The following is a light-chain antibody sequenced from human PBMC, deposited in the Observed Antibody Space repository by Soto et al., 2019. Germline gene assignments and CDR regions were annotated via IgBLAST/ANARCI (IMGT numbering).Light chain of an antibody. Sequence: DIQMTQSPSSLSASVGDRVTITCRASQSISSYLNWYQQKPGKAPKLLIYAASSLQSGVPSRFSGSGSGTDFTLTISSLQTDDFGTYQCQQYDVHPKTFGQGTKVDIK. J-gene: IGKJ1*01. CDR1: QSISSY. CDR2: AAS. CDR3: QQYDVHPKT. V-gene: IGKV1-39*01.